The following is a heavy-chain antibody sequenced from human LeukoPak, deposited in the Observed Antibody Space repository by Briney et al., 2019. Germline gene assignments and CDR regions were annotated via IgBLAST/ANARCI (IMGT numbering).Heavy chain of an antibody. CDR3: ARTTPGYSSSWYGPDAFDI. V-gene: IGHV3-53*01. CDR2: IYSGGST. CDR1: GFTVSSIY. D-gene: IGHD6-13*01. J-gene: IGHJ3*02. Sequence: GGSLRLSCAASGFTVSSIYMSWVRQAPGKGLEWVSVIYSGGSTYYADSVKGRFTISRDNSKNTLYLQMNSLRAEDTAVYYCARTTPGYSSSWYGPDAFDIWGQGTMVTVSS.